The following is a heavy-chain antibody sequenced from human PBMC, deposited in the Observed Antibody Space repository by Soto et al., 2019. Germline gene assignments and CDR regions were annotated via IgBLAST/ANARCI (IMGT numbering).Heavy chain of an antibody. CDR1: GFICSSYD. V-gene: IGHV3-23*01. D-gene: IGHD2-8*02. Sequence: GGSLRLSCAASGFICSSYDMGWVRQAPGKGLEWVSTILVDGRTFYVDSVKGRFTISRDSSQNTVFLQMNSLTAGDTALYYCAKATATGGGAFDICGQGTMVTVSS. CDR2: ILVDGRT. CDR3: AKATATGGGAFDI. J-gene: IGHJ3*02.